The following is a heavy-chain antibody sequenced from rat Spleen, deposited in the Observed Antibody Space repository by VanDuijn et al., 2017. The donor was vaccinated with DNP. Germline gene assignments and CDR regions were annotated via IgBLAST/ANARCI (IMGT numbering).Heavy chain of an antibody. CDR3: ATLMYATDYYYFYY. D-gene: IGHD1-6*01. CDR1: GFTFSDYA. J-gene: IGHJ2*01. Sequence: EVQLVESGGGLVQPGNSLKLSCAASGFTFSDYAMAWVRQSLKKGLEWVATIIYDGSGTYYRDSVKGRFTISRDNSKSTLYLQVDSLRSEDTATYYCATLMYATDYYYFYYWGQGVMVTVSS. CDR2: IIYDGSGT. V-gene: IGHV5S10*01.